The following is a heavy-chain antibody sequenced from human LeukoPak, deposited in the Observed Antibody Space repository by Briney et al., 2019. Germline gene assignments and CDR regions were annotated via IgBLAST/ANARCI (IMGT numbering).Heavy chain of an antibody. J-gene: IGHJ6*02. D-gene: IGHD5-24*01. CDR2: ISTTGDRT. Sequence: GGSLRLSCAASGFTFNSYAMIWVRQAPGKGLESISSISTTGDRTYYADSVKGRLAISRDNSKNTLYLQMNSLRAEDTAVYYCAKILERELQYYYYGMDVWGQGTSVTVSS. CDR1: GFTFNSYA. V-gene: IGHV3-23*01. CDR3: AKILERELQYYYYGMDV.